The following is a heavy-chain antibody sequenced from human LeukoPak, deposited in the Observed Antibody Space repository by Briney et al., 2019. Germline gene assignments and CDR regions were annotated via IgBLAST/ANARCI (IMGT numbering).Heavy chain of an antibody. CDR1: GGSISSSSYY. CDR3: ARDSGYSSGWYDYYYYYYMDV. Sequence: SETLSLTCTVSGGSISSSSYYWGWIRQPPGKGLEWIGSIYYSGSTYYNPSLKSRVTISVDTSKNQFSLKLSSVTAADTAVYYCARDSGYSSGWYDYYYYYYMDVWGKGTTVTVSS. J-gene: IGHJ6*03. CDR2: IYYSGST. D-gene: IGHD6-19*01. V-gene: IGHV4-39*07.